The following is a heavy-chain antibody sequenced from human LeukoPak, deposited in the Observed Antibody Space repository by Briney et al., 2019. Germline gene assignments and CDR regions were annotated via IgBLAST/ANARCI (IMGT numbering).Heavy chain of an antibody. CDR1: GFTFSNYP. CDR2: VNTNGGAT. V-gene: IGHV3-64D*06. Sequence: PGGSLRLSCSASGFTFSNYPMHWVRQAPGKGLEYVSVVNTNGGATYYADSVKGRSTISRDNSKNTVYLQISSLGGEDTAMYYCVRGWRIMDVWGQGTTVTVSS. J-gene: IGHJ6*02. D-gene: IGHD5-24*01. CDR3: VRGWRIMDV.